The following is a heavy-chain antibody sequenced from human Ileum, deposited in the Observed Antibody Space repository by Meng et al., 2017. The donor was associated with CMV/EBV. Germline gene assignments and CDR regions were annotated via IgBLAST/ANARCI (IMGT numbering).Heavy chain of an antibody. CDR2: IGVGGDT. V-gene: IGHV3-13*01. Sequence: CAGSGFTCSRYDLHWVRQPTGKGLEWVSAIGVGGDTYYAGSVKGRFTISRENAENSLYLQMNSLTAGDTAVYFCARGGFSWATQLFDSWGRGTLVTVSS. CDR1: GFTCSRYD. J-gene: IGHJ4*02. CDR3: ARGGFSWATQLFDS. D-gene: IGHD6-13*01.